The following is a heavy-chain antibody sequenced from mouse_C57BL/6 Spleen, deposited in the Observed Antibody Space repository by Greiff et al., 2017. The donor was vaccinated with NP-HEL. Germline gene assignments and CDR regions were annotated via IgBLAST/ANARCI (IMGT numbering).Heavy chain of an antibody. J-gene: IGHJ2*01. CDR2: IDPETGGT. CDR1: GYTFTDYE. V-gene: IGHV1-15*01. CDR3: TRGCYGNYFDY. D-gene: IGHD2-1*01. Sequence: VKLQQSGAELVRPGASVTLSCKASGYTFTDYEMHWVKQTPVHGLEWIGAIDPETGGTAYNQKFKGKAILTADKSSSTAYMELRSLTSEDSAVYYCTRGCYGNYFDYWGQGTTLTVSS.